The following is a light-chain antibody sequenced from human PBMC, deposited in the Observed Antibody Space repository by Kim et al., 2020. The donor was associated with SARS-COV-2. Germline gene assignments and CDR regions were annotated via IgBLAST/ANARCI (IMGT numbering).Light chain of an antibody. CDR1: SLRSHY. CDR2: DTD. Sequence: LRQTVRITCQGDSLRSHYASWYQQKPGQAPILVIYDTDNRPSGIPDRFSGSSSGHTASLTITGARAEDEADYYCNSRDSSGYNVVFGGGTKLTVL. CDR3: NSRDSSGYNVV. V-gene: IGLV3-19*01. J-gene: IGLJ2*01.